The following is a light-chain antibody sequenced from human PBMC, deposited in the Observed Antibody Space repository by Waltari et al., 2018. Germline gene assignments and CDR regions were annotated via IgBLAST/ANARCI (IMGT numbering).Light chain of an antibody. CDR3: LQSDTYPWT. CDR2: AAS. CDR1: QDINNY. J-gene: IGKJ1*01. V-gene: IGKV1-16*01. Sequence: DIQMTQSPSSLSASVGDRVTITCRASQDINNYLAWFQQKPGKAPKSLIYAASKLQGGVPSRFSGSGSGTDFTLTITSLQPEDFATYFCLQSDTYPWTFGQGTKVEIK.